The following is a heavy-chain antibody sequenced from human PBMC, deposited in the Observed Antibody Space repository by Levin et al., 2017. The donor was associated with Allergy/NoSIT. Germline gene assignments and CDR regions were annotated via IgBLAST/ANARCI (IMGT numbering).Heavy chain of an antibody. CDR3: ARDGYSSSWYPSSYYGMDV. J-gene: IGHJ6*02. CDR2: IWYDGSNK. V-gene: IGHV3-33*01. D-gene: IGHD6-13*01. CDR1: GFTFSSYG. Sequence: GGSLRLSCAASGFTFSSYGMHWVRQAPGKGLEWVAVIWYDGSNKYYADSVKGRFTISRDNSKNTLYLQMNSLRAEDTAVYYCARDGYSSSWYPSSYYGMDVWGQGTTVTVSS.